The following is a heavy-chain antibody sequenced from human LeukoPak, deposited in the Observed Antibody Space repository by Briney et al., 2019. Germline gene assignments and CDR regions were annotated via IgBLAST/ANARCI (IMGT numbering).Heavy chain of an antibody. CDR1: GFTFSSYW. Sequence: GGSLRLSCAASGFTFSSYWMSWVRQAPGKGLEGVANIKQDGSEKYYVDSVKGRFTISRDNAKNSLYLQMNSLRAEDTAVYYCARSPGTYYYDSSGYYFDYWGQGTLVTVSS. V-gene: IGHV3-7*01. CDR2: IKQDGSEK. CDR3: ARSPGTYYYDSSGYYFDY. D-gene: IGHD3-22*01. J-gene: IGHJ4*02.